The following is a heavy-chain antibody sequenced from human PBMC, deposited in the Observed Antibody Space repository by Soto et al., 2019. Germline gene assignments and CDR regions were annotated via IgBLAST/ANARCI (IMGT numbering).Heavy chain of an antibody. J-gene: IGHJ4*02. D-gene: IGHD3-10*01. CDR1: GFTFSSYS. CDR2: ISSSSSYI. V-gene: IGHV3-21*01. Sequence: VQLVESGGGLVKPGGSLRLSCAASGFTFSSYSMNWVRQAPGKGLEWVSSISSSSSYIYYADSVKGRFTISRDNAKNSLYLQMNSLRAEDTAVYYCARGLWFGESPTGYWGQGTLVTVSS. CDR3: ARGLWFGESPTGY.